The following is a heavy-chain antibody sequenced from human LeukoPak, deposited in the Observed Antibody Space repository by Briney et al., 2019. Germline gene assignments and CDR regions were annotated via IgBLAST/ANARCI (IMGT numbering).Heavy chain of an antibody. D-gene: IGHD4-23*01. CDR3: ARDRAFQDYGGKSSWFGY. Sequence: GASVKVSCKASGYTFTGYYMHWVRQAPGQGLEWMGWINPNSGGTNYAQKFQGRVTMTRDTSISTAYMELSRLRSDDTAVYYCARDRAFQDYGGKSSWFGYWGQGTLVTVSS. J-gene: IGHJ4*02. V-gene: IGHV1-2*02. CDR1: GYTFTGYY. CDR2: INPNSGGT.